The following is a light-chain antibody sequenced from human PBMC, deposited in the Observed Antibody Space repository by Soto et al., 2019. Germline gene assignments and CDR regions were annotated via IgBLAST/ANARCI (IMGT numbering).Light chain of an antibody. CDR1: SSDVGGYNY. J-gene: IGLJ1*01. V-gene: IGLV2-14*01. Sequence: QSALTQPASVSGSPGQSITISCTGTSSDVGGYNYVSWCQQHPGKAPKLMIYDVSNRPSGVSNRFSDSKSGNTASLTISGLQAEDEADYYCSSYTSSSLYVFGTGTKVTVL. CDR3: SSYTSSSLYV. CDR2: DVS.